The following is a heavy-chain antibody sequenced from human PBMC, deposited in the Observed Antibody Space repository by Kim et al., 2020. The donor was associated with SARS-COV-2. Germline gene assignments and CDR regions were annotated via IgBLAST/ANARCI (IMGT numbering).Heavy chain of an antibody. CDR3: ARQDAGSAALDY. CDR1: GFSVSSKC. V-gene: IGHV3-53*01. Sequence: GGSLRLSCAASGFSVSSKCMSWVRQAPGKGLEWVSIIYSGGSTYYADSVKGRFTISRDSSENRVYLQMNSLRAEDTAVYFCARQDAGSAALDYWGLGTPVTVSS. CDR2: IYSGGST. D-gene: IGHD6-13*01. J-gene: IGHJ4*02.